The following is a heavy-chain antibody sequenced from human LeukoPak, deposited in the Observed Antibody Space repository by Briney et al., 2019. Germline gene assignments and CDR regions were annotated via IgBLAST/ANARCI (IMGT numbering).Heavy chain of an antibody. D-gene: IGHD1-26*01. V-gene: IGHV5-51*01. CDR3: ARRGSYSGGFFYYYAMDV. CDR2: INPGDSDT. CDR1: GYSFTSYW. J-gene: IGHJ6*02. Sequence: GESLKISCKGSGYSFTSYWIGWVRQMPGKGLEGMGIINPGDSDTRYSPSFQGQVTISADKSITTAYLQWSSLKASDTAMYYCARRGSYSGGFFYYYAMDVWGQGTTVTVSS.